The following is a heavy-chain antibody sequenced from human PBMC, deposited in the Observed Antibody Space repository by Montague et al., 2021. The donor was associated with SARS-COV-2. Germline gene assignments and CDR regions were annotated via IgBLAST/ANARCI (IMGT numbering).Heavy chain of an antibody. Sequence: SETLSLTCIVSGDSIGRDTYYWGWIRQSPGKGLEWIGSLSSSGSTYYNPSLRSRVTISMDTYKNHFSLKVNSVTATDTAVYFCARPGSVSGWFYFDDWGQGTLVSVSS. CDR3: ARPGSVSGWFYFDD. J-gene: IGHJ4*02. CDR2: LSSSGST. D-gene: IGHD6-19*01. CDR1: GDSIGRDTYY. V-gene: IGHV4-39*02.